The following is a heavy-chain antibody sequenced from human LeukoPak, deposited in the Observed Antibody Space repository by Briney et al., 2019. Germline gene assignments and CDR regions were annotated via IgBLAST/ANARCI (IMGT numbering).Heavy chain of an antibody. D-gene: IGHD3-10*01. CDR2: ISGSGGST. V-gene: IGHV3-23*01. J-gene: IGHJ4*02. Sequence: GGSLRLSCAASGFTFSSQALSWLRQAPGKGLEWVSTISGSGGSTYYADSVKGRFTISRDNSKNTLYVQMSSLRADDTAVYYCAKGYYYGSGSYSTFDYWGQGALVTVSS. CDR3: AKGYYYGSGSYSTFDY. CDR1: GFTFSSQA.